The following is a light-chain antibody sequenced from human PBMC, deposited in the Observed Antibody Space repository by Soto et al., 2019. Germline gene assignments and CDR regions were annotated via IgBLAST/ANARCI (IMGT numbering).Light chain of an antibody. CDR2: GNS. CDR3: QSYDSSLSGLYV. CDR1: SSNIGAGYD. Sequence: QSVLTQPPSASGTPGQGVTISCTGSSSNIGAGYDVHWYQQLPGTAPKLLIYGNSNRPSGVPDRFSGSKSGTSASLAITGLQAEDEADYYCQSYDSSLSGLYVFGTGTKVTV. V-gene: IGLV1-40*01. J-gene: IGLJ1*01.